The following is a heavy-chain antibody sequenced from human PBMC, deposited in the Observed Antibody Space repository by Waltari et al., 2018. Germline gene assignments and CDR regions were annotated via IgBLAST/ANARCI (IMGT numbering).Heavy chain of an antibody. Sequence: EVQLVESGGGLVQPGGSLRLSCAASGFTFSSYSMNWVRQAPGKGLEWVSYISSSSSTLYYADSVKGRFTISRDNAKNSLYLQMNSLRAEDTAVYYCARSKVPSNRIAARRKDLVFDIWGQGTMVTVSS. CDR1: GFTFSSYS. V-gene: IGHV3-48*01. J-gene: IGHJ3*02. CDR2: ISSSSSTL. CDR3: ARSKVPSNRIAARRKDLVFDI. D-gene: IGHD6-6*01.